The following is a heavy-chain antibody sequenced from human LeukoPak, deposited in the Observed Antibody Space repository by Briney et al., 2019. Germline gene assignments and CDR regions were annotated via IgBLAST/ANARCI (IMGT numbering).Heavy chain of an antibody. CDR3: TTEGELTTYYYGMDV. Sequence: PGGSLRLSCAASGFTFSNAWMSWVRQAPGKGLEWVGRIKSETDGGTTDYAAPVKGRFTISGDDSKNTLYLQMNSLKTEDTAVYYCTTEGELTTYYYGMDVWGKGTTVTVSS. CDR2: IKSETDGGTT. V-gene: IGHV3-15*01. CDR1: GFTFSNAW. D-gene: IGHD1-7*01. J-gene: IGHJ6*04.